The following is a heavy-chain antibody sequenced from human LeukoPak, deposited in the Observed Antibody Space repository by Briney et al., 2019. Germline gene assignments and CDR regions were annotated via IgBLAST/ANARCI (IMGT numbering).Heavy chain of an antibody. J-gene: IGHJ6*04. CDR2: INRSGST. CDR1: GGSFSGYY. V-gene: IGHV4-34*01. D-gene: IGHD2-15*01. CDR3: ARGGPEVVMDV. Sequence: SETLSLTCAVYGGSFSGYYWSWIRQPPGKGLEWIGEINRSGSTNYNPSLTSRVTISVDTSKNQFSLKLSSVTAADTAVYYCARGGPEVVMDVWGKGTTVTVSS.